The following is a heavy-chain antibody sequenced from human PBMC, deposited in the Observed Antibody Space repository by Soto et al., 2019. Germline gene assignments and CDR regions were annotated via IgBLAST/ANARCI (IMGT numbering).Heavy chain of an antibody. J-gene: IGHJ3*02. CDR3: ARADGGSHDAFDI. CDR2: MNPNSGNT. D-gene: IGHD3-16*01. V-gene: IGHV1-8*01. Sequence: ASVKVSCKASGYTFSGYDIHWVRQATGQGLEWMGWMNPNSGNTGYAEKFQGRVTITRNTSTNTDYMELRSLRSEDTAVYYCARADGGSHDAFDIWGQGTMVTVSS. CDR1: GYTFSGYD.